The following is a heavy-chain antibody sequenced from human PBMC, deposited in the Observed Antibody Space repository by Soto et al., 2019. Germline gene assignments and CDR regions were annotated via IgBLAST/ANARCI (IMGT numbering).Heavy chain of an antibody. CDR2: IIPIFGTA. CDR3: ATYDFGVVIENYYYGMDV. J-gene: IGHJ6*02. D-gene: IGHD3-3*01. V-gene: IGHV1-69*12. CDR1: GGTFSSYA. Sequence: QVQLVQSGAEVKKPGSSVKVSCKASGGTFSSYAISWVRQAPGQGLEWMGGIIPIFGTANYAQKFQGRVTITADESTSTAYMELSSLRSEDTAVYYCATYDFGVVIENYYYGMDVWGQGTTVTVSS.